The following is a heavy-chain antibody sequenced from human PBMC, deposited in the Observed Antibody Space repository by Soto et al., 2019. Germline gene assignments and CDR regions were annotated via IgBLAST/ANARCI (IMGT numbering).Heavy chain of an antibody. J-gene: IGHJ6*02. V-gene: IGHV4-59*01. D-gene: IGHD3-10*01. CDR1: GGSISSYY. Sequence: SETLSLTCAVSGGSISSYYWSWIRQPPGKGLEWIGYIYYRGSANYNPSLKSRVTISIDTSKNQFSVKLSSVTAADTAIYYCARDSALYGMDVWGQGTTVTVSS. CDR2: IYYRGSA. CDR3: ARDSALYGMDV.